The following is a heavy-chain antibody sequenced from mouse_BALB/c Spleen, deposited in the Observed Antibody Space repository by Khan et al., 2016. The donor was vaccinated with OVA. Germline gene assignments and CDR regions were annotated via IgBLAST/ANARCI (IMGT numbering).Heavy chain of an antibody. Sequence: EVKLLELGPGLVKPSQSLSLTCTVTGYSITSDYAWNWIRQFPGNTLEWMGYISYSGSTNYNPSLKSRISITRDTSKNQFILQLNSVTTEDTATYYCARDGSRYNYAMDYWGQGTSVTVSS. J-gene: IGHJ4*01. V-gene: IGHV3-2*02. D-gene: IGHD2-3*01. CDR3: ARDGSRYNYAMDY. CDR1: GYSITSDYA. CDR2: ISYSGST.